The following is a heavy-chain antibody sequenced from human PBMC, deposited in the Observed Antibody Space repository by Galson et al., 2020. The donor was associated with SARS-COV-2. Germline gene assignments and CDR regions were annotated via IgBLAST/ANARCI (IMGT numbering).Heavy chain of an antibody. J-gene: IGHJ6*03. V-gene: IGHV1-8*02. CDR1: GYTFTGYY. Sequence: ASVKVSCKASGYTFTGYYMHWVRQAPGQGLEWMGWINPNSGNTGYAQKFQGRVTMTRNTSISTAYMELSSLRSEDTAVYYCARGVRAMIVVVITKRYYYYMDVWGKGTTVTVSS. D-gene: IGHD3-22*01. CDR2: INPNSGNT. CDR3: ARGVRAMIVVVITKRYYYYMDV.